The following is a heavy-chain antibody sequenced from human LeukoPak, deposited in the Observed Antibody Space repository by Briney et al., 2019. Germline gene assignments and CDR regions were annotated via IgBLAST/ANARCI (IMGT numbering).Heavy chain of an antibody. CDR3: ARHQRNYYGSGSRYYFDY. Sequence: PSQTLSLTCTVSGGSISSYYWSWIRQPPGKGLEWIGYIYYSGSTNYNPSLKSRVTISVDTSKNQFSLKLSSVTAADTAVYYCARHQRNYYGSGSRYYFDYWGQGTLVTVSS. CDR1: GGSISSYY. J-gene: IGHJ4*02. V-gene: IGHV4-59*08. D-gene: IGHD3-10*01. CDR2: IYYSGST.